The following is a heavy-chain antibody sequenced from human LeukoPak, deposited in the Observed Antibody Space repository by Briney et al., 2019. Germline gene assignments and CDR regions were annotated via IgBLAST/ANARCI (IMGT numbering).Heavy chain of an antibody. CDR1: GGSLSSGGYS. CDR3: ARVYGDYIMDV. CDR2: IYRSGSA. J-gene: IGHJ6*02. V-gene: IGHV4-30-2*01. Sequence: SETLSLTCAVSGGSLSSGGYSWSWIRQPPGKGLEWIGYIYRSGSAYYNPSHKSRVTISIDRSKNQFSLKLSSVTAADTAVYYCARVYGDYIMDVWGQGTTVTVSS. D-gene: IGHD4-17*01.